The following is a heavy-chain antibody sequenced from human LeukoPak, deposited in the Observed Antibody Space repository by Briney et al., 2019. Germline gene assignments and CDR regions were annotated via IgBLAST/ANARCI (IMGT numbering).Heavy chain of an antibody. D-gene: IGHD4-17*01. V-gene: IGHV3-30*02. CDR2: IRYDGSNK. Sequence: LAGGSLRLSCAASGFTFSGYSMNWVRQAPGKGLEWVAFIRYDGSNKYYADSVKGRFTISRDNSKNTLYLQMNSLRAEDTAVYYCAKDDYGDYPFDYWGQGTLVTVSS. CDR1: GFTFSGYS. J-gene: IGHJ4*02. CDR3: AKDDYGDYPFDY.